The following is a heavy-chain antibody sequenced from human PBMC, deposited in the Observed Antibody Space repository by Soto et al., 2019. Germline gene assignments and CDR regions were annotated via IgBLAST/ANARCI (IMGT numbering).Heavy chain of an antibody. Sequence: QVQLVQSGAEVKKPGASVKVSCKASGYTFTSYGISWVRQAPGQGLEWMGWISAYNGNTNYAQKLQGRVTMTTDTXXXXXXXXXXXXXXXXTAVYYCARDWVVVVAANYFDYWGQGTLVTVSS. V-gene: IGHV1-18*01. CDR2: ISAYNGNT. CDR1: GYTFTSYG. J-gene: IGHJ4*02. CDR3: ARDWVVVVAANYFDY. D-gene: IGHD2-15*01.